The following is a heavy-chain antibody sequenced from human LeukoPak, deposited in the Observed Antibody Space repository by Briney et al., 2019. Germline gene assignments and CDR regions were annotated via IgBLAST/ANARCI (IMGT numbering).Heavy chain of an antibody. CDR3: ARVQWLVHYFDY. CDR2: IIPIFGTA. CDR1: GGTFSSYA. Sequence: GASVKVSCKASGGTFSSYAISWVRQAPGQGLEWMGGIIPIFGTASYAQKFRGRVTTTADKSTSTAYMELSSLRSEDTAVYYCARVQWLVHYFDYWGQGTLVTVSS. V-gene: IGHV1-69*06. D-gene: IGHD6-19*01. J-gene: IGHJ4*02.